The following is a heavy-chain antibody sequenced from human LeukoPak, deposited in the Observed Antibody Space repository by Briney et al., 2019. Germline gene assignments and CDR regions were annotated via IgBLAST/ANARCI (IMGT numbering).Heavy chain of an antibody. Sequence: GSLRLSCAASGFTFSSYAMGWVRQAPGKGLEWIGSIYSSGSTYYNPSLKSRVTISVDTSKNQFSLKLSSVTAADTAVYYCARSGSGYLRYYFDYWGQGTLVTVSS. J-gene: IGHJ4*02. CDR1: GFTFSSYA. D-gene: IGHD5-12*01. CDR3: ARSGSGYLRYYFDY. V-gene: IGHV4-38-2*01. CDR2: IYSSGST.